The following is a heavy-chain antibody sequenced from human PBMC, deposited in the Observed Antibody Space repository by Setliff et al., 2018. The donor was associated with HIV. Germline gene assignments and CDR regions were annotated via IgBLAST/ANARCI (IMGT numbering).Heavy chain of an antibody. Sequence: LSLSCAASGFTFSSYAMNWVRQAPGRGLEWVSSISIGSGGAIDYADSVQGRFTISRDNSKNSLYLQMNSLRVEDTAVYYCARDYLYYNLYNGSPVYGMDVWGQGTTVTVSS. CDR1: GFTFSSYA. J-gene: IGHJ6*02. V-gene: IGHV3-21*01. CDR2: ISIGSGGAI. CDR3: ARDYLYYNLYNGSPVYGMDV. D-gene: IGHD3-3*01.